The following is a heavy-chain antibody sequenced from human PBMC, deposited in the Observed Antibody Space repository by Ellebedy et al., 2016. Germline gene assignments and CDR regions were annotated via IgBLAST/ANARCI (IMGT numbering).Heavy chain of an antibody. D-gene: IGHD6-19*01. V-gene: IGHV4-59*08. CDR2: IYHIGGT. CDR3: ARNPASGSLFFDL. CDR1: GDSIKTYY. J-gene: IGHJ5*02. Sequence: GSLRLSCTVPGDSIKTYYWSWLRQSPGKGLEWIGFIYHIGGTNYNPSLKGRVTISIDSPKNQFSLQLSSVTAADTAVYYCARNPASGSLFFDLWGQGTLVTVSS.